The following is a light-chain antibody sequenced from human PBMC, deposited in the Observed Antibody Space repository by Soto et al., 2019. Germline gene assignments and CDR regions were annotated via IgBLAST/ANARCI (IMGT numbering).Light chain of an antibody. CDR3: QQYNSYSWT. J-gene: IGKJ4*02. CDR2: HAS. Sequence: RTQSDRTISVSGGSRDPVCRRASQNIGRWLAWYQQKPGTAPNLLIYHASNLRGGVPSRFSGGGSGTEFTLTIRSLQPDDIAIYSCQQYNSYSWTFGGGTKVDIK. V-gene: IGKV1-5*01. CDR1: QNIGRW.